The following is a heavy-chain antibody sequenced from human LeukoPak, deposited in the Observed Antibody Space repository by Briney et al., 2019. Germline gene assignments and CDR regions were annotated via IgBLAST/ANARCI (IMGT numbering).Heavy chain of an antibody. CDR2: IIPIFGTA. V-gene: IGHV1-69*13. Sequence: GASVKVSCKASGGTFSSYAISWVRQAPGQGLEWMGGIIPIFGTANYAQKFQGRVTITADESTSTAYMELSSLRSEDTAVYYCARASGPAEGLRFLEWSWTKGFDPWGQGTLVTVSS. J-gene: IGHJ5*02. CDR3: ARASGPAEGLRFLEWSWTKGFDP. D-gene: IGHD3-3*01. CDR1: GGTFSSYA.